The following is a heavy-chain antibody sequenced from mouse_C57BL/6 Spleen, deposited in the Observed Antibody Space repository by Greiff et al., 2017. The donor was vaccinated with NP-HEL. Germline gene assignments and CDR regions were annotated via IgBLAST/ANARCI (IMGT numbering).Heavy chain of an antibody. J-gene: IGHJ2*01. CDR2: IDPENGDT. CDR3: TTYSSGYESDY. V-gene: IGHV14-4*01. Sequence: EVQLQQSGAELVRPGASVKLSCTASGFNIKDDYMHWVKQRPEQGLEWIGWIDPENGDTEYASKFQGKATITADTSSNTAYLQLSSLTSEDTAVYYCTTYSSGYESDYWGQGTTLTVSS. D-gene: IGHD3-2*02. CDR1: GFNIKDDY.